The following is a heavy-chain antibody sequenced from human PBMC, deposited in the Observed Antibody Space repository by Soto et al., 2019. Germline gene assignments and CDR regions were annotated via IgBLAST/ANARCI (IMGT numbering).Heavy chain of an antibody. D-gene: IGHD3-9*01. V-gene: IGHV3-48*01. CDR3: SPDYDILTAVNWFDP. CDR2: ISSSSSTI. Sequence: VGSLRLSCAASGFTFSSYSMNWVRQAPGKGLEWVSYISSSSSTIYYADSVKGRFTISRDNVKDSLYLQMNSLRAEDTAVYYCSPDYDILTAVNWFDPWGQGTLVTVSS. J-gene: IGHJ5*02. CDR1: GFTFSSYS.